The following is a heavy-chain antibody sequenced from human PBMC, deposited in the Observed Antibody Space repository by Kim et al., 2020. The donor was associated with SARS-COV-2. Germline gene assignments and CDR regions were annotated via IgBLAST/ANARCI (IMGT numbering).Heavy chain of an antibody. V-gene: IGHV4-59*09. Sequence: TNYTPTLKTRVPISVDTSKNQFSLKLSSVTAADTAVYYWARGPIAAAGSDWGQGTLVTVSS. D-gene: IGHD6-13*01. J-gene: IGHJ4*02. CDR3: ARGPIAAAGSD. CDR2: T.